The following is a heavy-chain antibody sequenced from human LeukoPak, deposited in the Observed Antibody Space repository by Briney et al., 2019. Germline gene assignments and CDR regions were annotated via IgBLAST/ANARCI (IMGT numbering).Heavy chain of an antibody. J-gene: IGHJ4*02. V-gene: IGHV3-7*01. CDR2: IKQDGSEK. Sequence: GGSLRLSCAASGFTFSSYAMSWVRQAPGKGLEWVANIKQDGSEKYYVDSVKDRFTISRDNAKNSLYLQMNSLRAEDTAVYYCARDSEDSRLGYCSGGSCLAKDYWGQGTLVTVSS. CDR3: ARDSEDSRLGYCSGGSCLAKDY. D-gene: IGHD2-15*01. CDR1: GFTFSSYA.